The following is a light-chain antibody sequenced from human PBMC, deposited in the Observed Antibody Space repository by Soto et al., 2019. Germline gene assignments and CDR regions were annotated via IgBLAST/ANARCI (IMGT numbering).Light chain of an antibody. J-gene: IGLJ1*01. CDR1: SSSIGSNT. Sequence: QSVLTQPPSASGTPGQRVTISCSGSSSSIGSNTVNWYQQLPGTAPKLLIYSNKQRPSGVPDRFSGSKSGTSASLAISGLQSEDEADYYCAAWDDTLTGYVFGTGTKVTVL. V-gene: IGLV1-44*01. CDR2: SNK. CDR3: AAWDDTLTGYV.